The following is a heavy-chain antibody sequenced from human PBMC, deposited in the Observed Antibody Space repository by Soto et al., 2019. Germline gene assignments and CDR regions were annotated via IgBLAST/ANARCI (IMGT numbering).Heavy chain of an antibody. J-gene: IGHJ6*02. Sequence: QVQLVQSGAEVKKPGASVKVSFKASGYSFTGYYMHWVRQAPGQGIEWMGWINPNSGGTNYAQKFQGWVTMTRDTSISTAYMELSRLRSDDTAVYYCARGIAAAAARGMDVWGQGTTVTVSS. V-gene: IGHV1-2*04. CDR1: GYSFTGYY. CDR3: ARGIAAAAARGMDV. D-gene: IGHD6-13*01. CDR2: INPNSGGT.